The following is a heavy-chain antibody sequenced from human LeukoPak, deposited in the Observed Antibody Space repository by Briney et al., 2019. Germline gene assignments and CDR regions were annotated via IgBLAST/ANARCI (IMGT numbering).Heavy chain of an antibody. CDR2: ISFSSNYI. CDR1: GFTFSSYN. Sequence: PGGSLRLSCAVSGFTFSSYNMNWVRQAPGKGLEWVSSISFSSNYIYYADSLKGRFTISRDNAKNSLYLQMNSLRAEDTAVYYCARDTYHIVVVPAAMRLVGGRLAFDIWGQGTMVTVSS. V-gene: IGHV3-21*01. J-gene: IGHJ3*02. CDR3: ARDTYHIVVVPAAMRLVGGRLAFDI. D-gene: IGHD2-2*01.